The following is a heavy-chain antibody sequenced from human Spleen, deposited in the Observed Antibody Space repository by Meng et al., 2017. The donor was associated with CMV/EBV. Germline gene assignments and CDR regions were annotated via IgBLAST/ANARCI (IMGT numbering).Heavy chain of an antibody. J-gene: IGHJ6*02. CDR2: INPSGGFI. CDR1: GYTFTNFY. CDR3: ARATYYDFWSGYYTDYYYYGMDV. Sequence: ASVKVSCKTSGYTFTNFYMHWVRQAPGQGLEWMGMINPSGGFIGYAQKFQGRITVTWETSTSTVYMELSSLRSEDTAVYYCARATYYDFWSGYYTDYYYYGMDVWGQGTTVTVSS. D-gene: IGHD3-3*01. V-gene: IGHV1-46*01.